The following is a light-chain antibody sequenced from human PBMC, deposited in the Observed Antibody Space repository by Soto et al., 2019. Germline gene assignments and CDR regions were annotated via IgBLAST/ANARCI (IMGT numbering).Light chain of an antibody. J-gene: IGLJ2*01. CDR3: CSYATTVTFVGVV. Sequence: QSVLTQPASVSGSPGQSITISCTGTSSDVGTYNLVSWYQHHPGKAPKLMIYEGSKRPSGVSNRFSGSKSGNTASLTISGLQAEDEADYYCCSYATTVTFVGVVFGGGIKLTVL. CDR2: EGS. V-gene: IGLV2-23*03. CDR1: SSDVGTYNL.